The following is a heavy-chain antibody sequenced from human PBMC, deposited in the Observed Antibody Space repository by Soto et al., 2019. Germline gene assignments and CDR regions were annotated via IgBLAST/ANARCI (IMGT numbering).Heavy chain of an antibody. V-gene: IGHV5-51*01. Sequence: PGESLKISCESSGYTFANYWIGWVRQVPGKGLEWVAIIYPSDSRTIYSPSFQGQVTISADKSISTAYLQWSSLKASDTAMYYCARHALYYYDSSGSADAFDIWGQGTMVTVSS. CDR3: ARHALYYYDSSGSADAFDI. J-gene: IGHJ3*02. D-gene: IGHD3-22*01. CDR2: IYPSDSRT. CDR1: GYTFANYW.